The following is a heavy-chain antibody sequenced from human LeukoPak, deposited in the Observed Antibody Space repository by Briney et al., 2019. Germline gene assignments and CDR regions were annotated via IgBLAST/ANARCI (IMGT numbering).Heavy chain of an antibody. J-gene: IGHJ6*02. CDR3: ARHDYYYGMDV. CDR1: GFIFSDYY. CDR2: ISRSSSFT. Sequence: GGSLRLSCAASGFIFSDYYMSWICQAPGKGLEFVSNISRSSSFTNYADSVKGRFTISRDNAKNSLYLQMNSLRAEDTAVYYCARHDYYYGMDVWGQGTTVTVSS. V-gene: IGHV3-11*06.